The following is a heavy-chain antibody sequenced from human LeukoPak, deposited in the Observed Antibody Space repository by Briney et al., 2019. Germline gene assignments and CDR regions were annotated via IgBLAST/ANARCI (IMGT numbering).Heavy chain of an antibody. CDR1: GGSFSGYY. D-gene: IGHD6-6*01. J-gene: IGHJ5*02. Sequence: SETLSLTCAVYGGSFSGYYWSWIRQPPGKGLEWIGYIYYSGSTNYSPSLKSRVTISGDTSKNQFSLKLTSVTAADTAVYYCARARIEKPLVFGWFDPWGQGTLVTVSS. CDR3: ARARIEKPLVFGWFDP. V-gene: IGHV4-59*01. CDR2: IYYSGST.